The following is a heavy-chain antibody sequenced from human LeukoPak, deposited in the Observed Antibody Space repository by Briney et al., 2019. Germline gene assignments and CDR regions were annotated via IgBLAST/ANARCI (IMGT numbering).Heavy chain of an antibody. Sequence: SVKVSCKASGGTFSSYAISWVRQAPGQGLEWMGRIIPIFGTANYAQKFQGRVTITTDESTSTAYMELSSLRSEDTAVYYCARDLSSAIVGYYYYMDVWGKGSTVTVSS. D-gene: IGHD2-21*01. J-gene: IGHJ6*03. CDR1: GGTFSSYA. CDR2: IIPIFGTA. V-gene: IGHV1-69*05. CDR3: ARDLSSAIVGYYYYMDV.